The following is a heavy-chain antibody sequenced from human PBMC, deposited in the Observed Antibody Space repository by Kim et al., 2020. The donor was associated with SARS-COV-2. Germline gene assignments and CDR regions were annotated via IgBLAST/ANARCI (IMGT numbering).Heavy chain of an antibody. CDR1: GGSISSYY. J-gene: IGHJ6*02. V-gene: IGHV4-59*13. Sequence: SETLSLTCTVSGGSISSYYWSWIRQPPGKGLEWIGYIYYSGSTNYNPSLKSRVTISVDTSKNQFSLKLSSVTAADTAVYYCARVYDFWSGYYSGNYYYYGMDVWGQGTTVTVSS. CDR3: ARVYDFWSGYYSGNYYYYGMDV. CDR2: IYYSGST. D-gene: IGHD3-3*01.